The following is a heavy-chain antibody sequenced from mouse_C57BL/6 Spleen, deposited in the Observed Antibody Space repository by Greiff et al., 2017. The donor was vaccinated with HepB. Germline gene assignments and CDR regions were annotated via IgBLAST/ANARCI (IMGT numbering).Heavy chain of an antibody. D-gene: IGHD1-1*01. CDR2: INPNNGGT. V-gene: IGHV1-18*01. Sequence: VQLKQSGPELVKPGASVKIPCKASGYTFTDYNMDWVKQSHGKSLEWIGDINPNNGGTIYNQKFKGKATLTVDKSSSTAYMELRSLTSEDTAVYYCARPYGSSYDWYFDVWGTGTTVTVSS. CDR1: GYTFTDYN. CDR3: ARPYGSSYDWYFDV. J-gene: IGHJ1*03.